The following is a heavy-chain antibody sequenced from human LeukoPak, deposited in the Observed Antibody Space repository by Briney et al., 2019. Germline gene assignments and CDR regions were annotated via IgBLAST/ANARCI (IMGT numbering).Heavy chain of an antibody. J-gene: IGHJ4*02. CDR3: ARPGGNWAFDY. V-gene: IGHV4-59*08. CDR2: IYYSGST. D-gene: IGHD4-23*01. Sequence: SETLSLTCTVSGGSISSYYWSWIRQLPGKGLEWIGYIYYSGSTNYNPSLKSRVTISVDTSKNQFSLKLSSVTAADTAVYYCARPGGNWAFDYWGQGTLVTVSS. CDR1: GGSISSYY.